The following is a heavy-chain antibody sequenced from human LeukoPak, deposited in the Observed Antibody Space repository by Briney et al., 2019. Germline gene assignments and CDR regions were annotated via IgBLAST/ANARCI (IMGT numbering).Heavy chain of an antibody. Sequence: SETLSLTCTVSGGSISSSSYYWGWIRQPPGKGLEWIGNVYYTGASYYNPSLKSRVTISIDTSKNHFSLNLTSVTAADTVVYYCARGAPPQNWGQGALVTVSS. J-gene: IGHJ4*02. CDR2: VYYTGAS. V-gene: IGHV4-39*07. CDR1: GGSISSSSYY. CDR3: ARGAPPQN.